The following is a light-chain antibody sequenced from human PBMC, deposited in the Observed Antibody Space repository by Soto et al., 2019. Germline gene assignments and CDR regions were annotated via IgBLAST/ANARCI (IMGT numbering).Light chain of an antibody. V-gene: IGKV1-6*01. CDR3: LIDYAYFWA. Sequence: AIQLSQSPSSLSASVGYMVTITCRASQGIRSALGWYQQKPGKVPKLLIYAASTLQSGVPSRFSGSGFGTDFTLTINSLQPEDFATYYCLIDYAYFWAFGQGTKVDIK. CDR2: AAS. CDR1: QGIRSA. J-gene: IGKJ1*01.